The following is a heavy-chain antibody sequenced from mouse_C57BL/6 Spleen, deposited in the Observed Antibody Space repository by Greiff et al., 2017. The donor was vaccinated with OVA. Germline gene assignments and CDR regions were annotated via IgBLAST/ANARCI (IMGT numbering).Heavy chain of an antibody. V-gene: IGHV1-76*01. CDR1: GYTFTDYY. CDR3: ARGNYDYDGYAMDY. Sequence: QVQLQQSGAELVRPGASVKLSCKASGYTFTDYYINWVKQRPGQGLEWIARIYPGSGNTYYNEKFKGKATLTAEKSSSTAYMQLSSLTSEDSAVYFCARGNYDYDGYAMDYWGQGTSVTVSS. CDR2: IYPGSGNT. J-gene: IGHJ4*01. D-gene: IGHD2-4*01.